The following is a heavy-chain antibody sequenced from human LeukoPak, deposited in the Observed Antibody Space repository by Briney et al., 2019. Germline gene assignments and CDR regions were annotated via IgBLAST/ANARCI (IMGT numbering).Heavy chain of an antibody. V-gene: IGHV3-21*04. J-gene: IGHJ3*02. CDR2: ISSSSSLI. CDR1: GFTFSSYT. Sequence: GGSLRLSCAASGFTFSSYTMNWVRQAPGKGLEWVSSISSSSSLIYYADSVKGRFTISRDNANNSLYLQMNSLRAEDTAVYYCARSSSSWSHAQDDAFDIWGQGTMVTVSS. CDR3: ARSSSSWSHAQDDAFDI. D-gene: IGHD6-13*01.